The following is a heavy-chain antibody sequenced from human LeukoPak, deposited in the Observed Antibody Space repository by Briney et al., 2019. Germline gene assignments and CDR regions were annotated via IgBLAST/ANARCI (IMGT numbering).Heavy chain of an antibody. D-gene: IGHD4-17*01. J-gene: IGHJ3*02. CDR3: ARALVTVTKGFDI. CDR2: ISYIGST. V-gene: IGHV4-59*11. CDR1: DDSFSSHY. Sequence: SGALCLTCAVSDDSFSSHYWSWIRQPPGGGLEWRGYISYIGSTNYTPSLKSRATISTDTSNNQFSLKLSSGTAADTAVYYCARALVTVTKGFDIWGQGTMVSVSS.